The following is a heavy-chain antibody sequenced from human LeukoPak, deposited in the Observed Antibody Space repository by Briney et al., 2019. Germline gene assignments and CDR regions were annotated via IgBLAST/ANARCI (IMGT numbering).Heavy chain of an antibody. Sequence: GGSLRLSCAASGIIFSNYAMTLVRQAPGKGLEWVSDIIVSGASTNYADSVKGRFIISRDNSKNTLYLQMNSLRAEDTAVYYCATWGSGYSYGALEYWGQGTLVTVST. CDR3: ATWGSGYSYGALEY. V-gene: IGHV3-23*01. CDR2: IIVSGAST. D-gene: IGHD5-18*01. CDR1: GIIFSNYA. J-gene: IGHJ4*02.